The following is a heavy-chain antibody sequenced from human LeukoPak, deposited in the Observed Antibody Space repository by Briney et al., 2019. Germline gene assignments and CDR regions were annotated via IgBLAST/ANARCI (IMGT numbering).Heavy chain of an antibody. CDR2: ISGDGDDT. D-gene: IGHD3/OR15-3a*01. J-gene: IGHJ4*02. CDR3: ATLRTVQDNSFDY. V-gene: IGHV3-43*02. CDR1: GFTFDDYA. Sequence: GGSLRLSCTVSGFTFDDYAMHWVRQVPGKGLEWVSLISGDGDDTYYADSVKGRFTISRDDSRNTLYLQMNGLKTEDTAVYYCATLRTVQDNSFDYWGQGTLVTVSS.